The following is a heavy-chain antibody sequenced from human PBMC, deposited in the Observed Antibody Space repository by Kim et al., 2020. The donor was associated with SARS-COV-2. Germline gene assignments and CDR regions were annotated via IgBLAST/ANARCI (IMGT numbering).Heavy chain of an antibody. V-gene: IGHV3-74*01. Sequence: NKAGRSTGYADSVKGRFTISRDNAKNTVNLQMNSLRGDDTAVYYCVKGGAHWGQGSLVTVSS. D-gene: IGHD2-15*01. CDR2: NKAGRST. CDR3: VKGGAH. J-gene: IGHJ4*02.